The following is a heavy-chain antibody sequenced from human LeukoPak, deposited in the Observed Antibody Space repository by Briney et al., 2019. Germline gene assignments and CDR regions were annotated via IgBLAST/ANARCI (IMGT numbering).Heavy chain of an antibody. D-gene: IGHD1-26*01. CDR2: IYPGDSDT. CDR1: GYRFISYW. Sequence: GESLKISCKGSGYRFISYWIGWVRQMPGKGLEWMGIIYPGDSDTRYSPSFQGQVTISADKSISTAYLQWSSLKASDTAMYYCARRALMGARYFDYWGQGTLVTVSS. V-gene: IGHV5-51*01. CDR3: ARRALMGARYFDY. J-gene: IGHJ4*02.